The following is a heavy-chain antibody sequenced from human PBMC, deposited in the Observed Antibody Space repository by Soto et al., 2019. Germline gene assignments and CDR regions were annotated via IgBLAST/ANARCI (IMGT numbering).Heavy chain of an antibody. CDR2: IIPIFGTA. D-gene: IGHD2-15*01. CDR1: GGTFSSYA. V-gene: IGHV1-69*01. J-gene: IGHJ4*02. CDR3: ARALYGDARLYCSRGSCYSVVYYFAY. Sequence: QVQLVQSGAEVKKPGSSVKVSCKASGGTFSSYAISWVRQAPGQGLEWMGGIIPIFGTANYAQKFQGRVTLTAYEPTRTAYAELRRLRSEDTAVYYCARALYGDARLYCSRGSCYSVVYYFAYWGQGTLVTVSS.